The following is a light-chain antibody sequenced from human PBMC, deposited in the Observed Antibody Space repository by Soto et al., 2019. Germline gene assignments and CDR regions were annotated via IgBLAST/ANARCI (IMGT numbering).Light chain of an antibody. CDR1: SSDVGSYNL. CDR2: EVS. CDR3: CSYAGSSTLGV. Sequence: QSALTQPASVSGSPGQAITISCTGTSSDVGSYNLVSWYQQHPGKAPKLMIYEVSKRPSGVSNRFSGSKSGNTASLTISGRQSEDEADDYCCSYAGSSTLGVFGGGTKLPVL. J-gene: IGLJ2*01. V-gene: IGLV2-23*02.